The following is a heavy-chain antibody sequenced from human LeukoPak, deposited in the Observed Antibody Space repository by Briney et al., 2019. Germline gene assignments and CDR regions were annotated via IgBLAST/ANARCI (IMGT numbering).Heavy chain of an antibody. V-gene: IGHV3-23*01. D-gene: IGHD3-22*01. CDR2: ISGSGGST. CDR1: GFTFSSYG. CDR3: AKSDDSSGQYYFDY. J-gene: IGHJ4*02. Sequence: HPGGSLRLSCAASGFTFSSYGMSWVRQAPGKGLEWVSAISGSGGSTYYADSVKGQFTISRDNSKNTLYLQMNSLRAEDTAVYYCAKSDDSSGQYYFDYWGQGTLVTVSS.